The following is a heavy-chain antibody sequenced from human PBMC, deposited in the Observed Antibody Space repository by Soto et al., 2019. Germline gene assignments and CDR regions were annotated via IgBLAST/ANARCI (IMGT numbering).Heavy chain of an antibody. D-gene: IGHD6-19*01. CDR1: GFTFSDYA. CDR3: AKGGRQWLVTSDFNY. Sequence: VQLVESGGGVVQPGRSLRLSCAASGFTFSDYAMHWVRQAPGKGLEWVAVVYHDGRNTHYADSVKGRFTIARDSAKNTVYLEMISLRAEDTAVYYCAKGGRQWLVTSDFNYCGQGALVTVSS. CDR2: VYHDGRNT. J-gene: IGHJ4*02. V-gene: IGHV3-30*18.